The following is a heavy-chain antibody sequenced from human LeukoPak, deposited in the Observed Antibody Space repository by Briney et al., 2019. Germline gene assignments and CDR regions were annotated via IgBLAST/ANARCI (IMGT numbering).Heavy chain of an antibody. Sequence: GESLKISCKGSGYSFTSYWIGWLRQMPGKGLEWMGIIYPGDSDTRYSPSFQGQVTISADKSISTAYLQWSSLKASDTAMYYCARHAQYDYDSSGYYYYYYYMDVWGKGTTVTVSS. J-gene: IGHJ6*03. CDR3: ARHAQYDYDSSGYYYYYYYMDV. V-gene: IGHV5-51*01. CDR1: GYSFTSYW. D-gene: IGHD3-22*01. CDR2: IYPGDSDT.